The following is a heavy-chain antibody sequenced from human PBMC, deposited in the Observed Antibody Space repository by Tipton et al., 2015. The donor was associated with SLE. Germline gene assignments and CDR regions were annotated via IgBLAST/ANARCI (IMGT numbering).Heavy chain of an antibody. CDR2: IYTSRIT. D-gene: IGHD3-16*01. CDR1: GDSISGANYF. Sequence: TLSLTCTVSGDSISGANYFWNWIRHPAGQGLDWIGHIYTSRITNYNPSLKSRVTISADTPNNQFSLTLNSVTAADTAIYYCATRYYDYIWGGSRKYFFDYWGQGALVTVSS. CDR3: ATRYYDYIWGGSRKYFFDY. V-gene: IGHV4-61*09. J-gene: IGHJ4*02.